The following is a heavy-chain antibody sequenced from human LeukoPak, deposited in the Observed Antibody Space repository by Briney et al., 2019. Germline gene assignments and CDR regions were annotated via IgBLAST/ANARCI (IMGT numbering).Heavy chain of an antibody. V-gene: IGHV4-34*01. CDR3: AGGEPYGPMDY. D-gene: IGHD4-17*01. CDR2: INHSGST. CDR1: GGSFSGYY. J-gene: IGHJ4*02. Sequence: PSETLSLTCAVYGGSFSGYYWSWIRQPPGKGLEWIGEINHSGSTNYNPSLKSRVTISVDTSKNQFSLKLSSVTAADTAVYYCAGGEPYGPMDYWGQGTLVTVSS.